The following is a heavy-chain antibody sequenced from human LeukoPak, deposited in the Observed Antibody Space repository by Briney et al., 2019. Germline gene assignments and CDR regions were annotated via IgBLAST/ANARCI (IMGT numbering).Heavy chain of an antibody. Sequence: GGSLRLSCAASGFTFSSYEMNWVRQAPGKGLEWVSYISSSGSTIYYADSVKGRFTISRDNAKNSLYLQMNSLRVDDTALYYCARGGTNYYYMDVWGNGTTVTVSS. V-gene: IGHV3-48*03. J-gene: IGHJ6*03. CDR1: GFTFSSYE. CDR3: ARGGTNYYYMDV. CDR2: ISSSGSTI.